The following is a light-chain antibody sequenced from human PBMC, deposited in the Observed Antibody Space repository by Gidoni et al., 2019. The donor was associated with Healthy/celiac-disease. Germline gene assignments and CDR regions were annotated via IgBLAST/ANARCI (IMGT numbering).Light chain of an antibody. V-gene: IGKV3-11*01. CDR2: DAS. CDR1: QRVSSY. CDR3: QQRSNRPWGYT. Sequence: EIVLTQSLATLSLSPGERATLSCRASQRVSSYLAWYQQKPGQAPRLLIYDASNRATGIPARFSGSGSGTDFTLTISSREPEDCAVYYCQQRSNRPWGYTFGQGTKLEIK. J-gene: IGKJ2*01.